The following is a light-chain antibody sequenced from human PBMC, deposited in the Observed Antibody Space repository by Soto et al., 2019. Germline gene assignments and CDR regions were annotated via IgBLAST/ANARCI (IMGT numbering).Light chain of an antibody. Sequence: QSVLTQPPSASGSPGQSVTISCTGTSSDVGVYNYVSWYRQHPGKAPKLMIYEVNKRPSGVPDRFSGSKSGNTASLTVSGLQAEDEADYYCSSFAGSTTFSYVFGPGTKVTVL. CDR2: EVN. CDR3: SSFAGSTTFSYV. J-gene: IGLJ1*01. CDR1: SSDVGVYNY. V-gene: IGLV2-8*01.